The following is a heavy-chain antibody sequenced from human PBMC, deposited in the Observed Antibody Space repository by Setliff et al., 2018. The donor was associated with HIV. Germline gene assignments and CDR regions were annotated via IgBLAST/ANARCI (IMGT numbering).Heavy chain of an antibody. CDR2: ISTYNGRA. CDR1: GYTFSNYG. V-gene: IGHV1-69*13. J-gene: IGHJ4*02. CDR3: ARYSPRGYTLTGPY. D-gene: IGHD6-25*01. Sequence: SVKVSCKASGYTFSNYGITWVRPAPGQGLEWRGWISTYNGRANYEQKFQGRVTITADESTRTAYMELSSLTSEDTAVYYCARYSPRGYTLTGPYWGQGTLVTVSS.